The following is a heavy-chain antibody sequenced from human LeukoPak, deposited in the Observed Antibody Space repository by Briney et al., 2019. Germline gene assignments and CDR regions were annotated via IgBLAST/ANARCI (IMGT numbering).Heavy chain of an antibody. J-gene: IGHJ3*02. CDR1: GYTFTGYY. Sequence: ASVKVSCKASGYTFTGYYMHWVRQAPGQGLEWMGWINPNSGGTNYAQKFQGRVTMTRDTSISTAYMELSRLRSDDTAVYYCARDSDYYDSSGYYYPYAFDIWGQETMVTVSS. D-gene: IGHD3-22*01. CDR3: ARDSDYYDSSGYYYPYAFDI. CDR2: INPNSGGT. V-gene: IGHV1-2*02.